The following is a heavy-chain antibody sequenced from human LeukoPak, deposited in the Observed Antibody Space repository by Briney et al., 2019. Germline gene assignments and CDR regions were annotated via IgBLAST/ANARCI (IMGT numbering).Heavy chain of an antibody. Sequence: PSGTLSLTCTVSGDSITNDNWWSWVRQPPGKGLGWIGEIYHSGGTNYNPSLKSRVTISVDKSKNQFSLNVNSLTAADAAVYYCANTGNSRGAYWGQGTLVTVSS. CDR2: IYHSGGT. CDR1: GDSITNDNW. V-gene: IGHV4-4*02. CDR3: ANTGNSRGAY. D-gene: IGHD2/OR15-2a*01. J-gene: IGHJ4*02.